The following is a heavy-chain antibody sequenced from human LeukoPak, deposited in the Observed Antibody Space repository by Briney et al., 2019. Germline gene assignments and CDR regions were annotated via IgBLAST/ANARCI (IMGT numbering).Heavy chain of an antibody. CDR2: VNPKTGGT. J-gene: IGHJ3*01. CDR3: ARXXXSKXXXLAYVTGDDAFDV. V-gene: IGHV1-2*02. Sequence: ASVKVSCKAFGYSLTGYHLHWVRQAPRQGLEWMGWVNPKTGGTNYARKFQGRVTMTRDTSINTVNMELSRLTSDDTAVYYCARXXXSKXXXLAYVTGDDAFDVWGQGTMITVS. CDR1: GYSLTGYH. D-gene: IGHD7-27*01.